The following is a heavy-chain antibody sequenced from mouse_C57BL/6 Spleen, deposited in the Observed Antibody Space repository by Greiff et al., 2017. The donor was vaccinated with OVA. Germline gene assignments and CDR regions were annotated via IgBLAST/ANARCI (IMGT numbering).Heavy chain of an antibody. CDR2: INPSDGDT. D-gene: IGHD1-1*01. CDR1: GYTFTSYW. J-gene: IGHJ3*01. V-gene: IGHV1-69*01. Sequence: VQLQQPGAELVMPGASVKLSCKASGYTFTSYWMHWVKQRPGQGLEWIGEINPSDGDTNYNEKFKGKATLTVDKSSSTAYMQLSSLTSEDSAVYYCARGRYGSSYGFGYWGQGTLVTVSA. CDR3: ARGRYGSSYGFGY.